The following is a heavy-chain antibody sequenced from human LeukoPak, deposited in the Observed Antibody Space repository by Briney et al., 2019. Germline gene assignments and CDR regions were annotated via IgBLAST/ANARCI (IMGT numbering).Heavy chain of an antibody. CDR2: TYYRSKWYN. Sequence: SQTLSLTCAISGDSVSSNSAAWNWIRQSPSRGLEWLGRTYYRSKWYNDYAVSVKSRITINPDTSKNQFSLQLNSVTPEDTAVYYCAREYCSSTSCQSWFDPWGQGTLVTVSS. J-gene: IGHJ5*02. CDR1: GDSVSSNSAA. V-gene: IGHV6-1*01. CDR3: AREYCSSTSCQSWFDP. D-gene: IGHD2-2*01.